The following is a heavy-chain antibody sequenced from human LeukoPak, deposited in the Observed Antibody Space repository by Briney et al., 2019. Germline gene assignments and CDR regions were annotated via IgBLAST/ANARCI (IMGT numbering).Heavy chain of an antibody. J-gene: IGHJ4*02. Sequence: SETLSLTCTVSGGSINNYYWSWVRQPPGEELEWIAYIFYNGGTNYNPSLKTRVTISVDTSKNQFSLRLNSVSAADTAVYYCARFLQYFDTSSHYLDYWGQGILATVSS. V-gene: IGHV4-59*08. CDR1: GGSINNYY. CDR3: ARFLQYFDTSSHYLDY. CDR2: IFYNGGT. D-gene: IGHD3-22*01.